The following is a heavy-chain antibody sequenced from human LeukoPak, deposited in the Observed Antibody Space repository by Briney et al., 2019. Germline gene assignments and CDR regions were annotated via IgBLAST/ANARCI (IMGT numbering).Heavy chain of an antibody. Sequence: GGFLRLSCVGSGFTFSTYAMSWVRQAPGKGLEWVSGIRGSGSGGSASGTNYADSVKGRFTISRDNSKNTLYLQMNSLRAEDTAVYYCAKDRRIFGVVIFAVLIDYWGQGTLVTVSS. D-gene: IGHD3-3*02. CDR3: AKDRRIFGVVIFAVLIDY. J-gene: IGHJ4*02. V-gene: IGHV3-23*01. CDR2: IRGSGSGGSASGT. CDR1: GFTFSTYA.